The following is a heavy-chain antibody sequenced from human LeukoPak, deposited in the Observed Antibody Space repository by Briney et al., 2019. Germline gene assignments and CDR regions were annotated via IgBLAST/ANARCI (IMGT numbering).Heavy chain of an antibody. CDR1: GGSISSYY. J-gene: IGHJ5*02. CDR3: ARARGKVRDPYNWFDP. Sequence: PSETLSLTCTVSGGSISSYYWSWIRQPPGKGLEWIGYIYYSGSTNYNPSLKSRVTISVDTSKNQSSLKLSSVAAADTAVYYCARARGKVRDPYNWFDPWGQGTLVTVSS. D-gene: IGHD3-10*01. CDR2: IYYSGST. V-gene: IGHV4-59*01.